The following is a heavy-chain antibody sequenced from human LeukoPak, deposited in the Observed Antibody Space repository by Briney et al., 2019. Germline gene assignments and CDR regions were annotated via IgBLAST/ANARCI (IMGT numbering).Heavy chain of an antibody. Sequence: SQTLSLTCAVSGGSISSGGYSWSWIRQPPGKGLEWTGYIYYSGSTNYNPSLKSRVTISVDTSKNQFSLKLSSVTAADTAIYYCARAVSGRFDYWGQGTLVTVSS. D-gene: IGHD6-19*01. J-gene: IGHJ4*02. CDR2: IYYSGST. CDR1: GGSISSGGYS. CDR3: ARAVSGRFDY. V-gene: IGHV4-30-4*07.